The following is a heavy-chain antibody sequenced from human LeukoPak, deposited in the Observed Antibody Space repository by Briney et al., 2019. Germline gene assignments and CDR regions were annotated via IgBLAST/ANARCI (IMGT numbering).Heavy chain of an antibody. D-gene: IGHD2-15*01. CDR3: ATSGGPINWFDP. J-gene: IGHJ5*02. CDR1: GGSFSGHY. Sequence: KPSETLSLTCAVYGGSFSGHYWGWIRQPPGKGLQWIGEINHSGSTNYNPSLKSRVTISVDTSKNQFSLKLSSVTAADTAVYYCATSGGPINWFDPWGQGTLVTVSS. CDR2: INHSGST. V-gene: IGHV4-34*01.